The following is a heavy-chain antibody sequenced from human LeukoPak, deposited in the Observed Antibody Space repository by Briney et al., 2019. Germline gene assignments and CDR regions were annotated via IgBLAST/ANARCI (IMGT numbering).Heavy chain of an antibody. D-gene: IGHD3-22*01. CDR2: ISASGSRT. CDR3: ARDRSPHYYDSSGYGAFNV. Sequence: GGSLRLSCTSSGFDFNTFAMNWVRQAPGKGLEWVSGISASGSRTYYGGAAKGRFTISRDDSKNMLFLDMNNLRAEDTARYFWARDRSPHYYDSSGYGAFNVWGQGTMVTVSS. CDR1: GFDFNTFA. V-gene: IGHV3-23*01. J-gene: IGHJ3*01.